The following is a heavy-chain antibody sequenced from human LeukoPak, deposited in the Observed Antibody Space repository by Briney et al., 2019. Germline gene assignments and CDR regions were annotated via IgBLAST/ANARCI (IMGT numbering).Heavy chain of an antibody. J-gene: IGHJ3*02. V-gene: IGHV4-39*01. CDR2: IYSGST. CDR3: ARLFCSSSGGSCYSEDI. D-gene: IGHD2-15*01. CDR1: GGSISNRNYY. Sequence: SETLSLTCTVSGGSISNRNYYWAWIRQPPGKGLEWIGSIYSGSTYYNPSLNSRVTISVDTSKNQFSLKLSSVTAADTAVYYCARLFCSSSGGSCYSEDIWGQGTMVTVSS.